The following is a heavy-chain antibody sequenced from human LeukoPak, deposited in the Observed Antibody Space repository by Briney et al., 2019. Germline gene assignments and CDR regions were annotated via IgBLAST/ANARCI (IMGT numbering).Heavy chain of an antibody. CDR1: CGTITCYH. CDR2: IYYSGTT. V-gene: IGHV4-59*12. D-gene: IGHD3-3*01. Sequence: SETLSLTWTVRCGTITCYHWSWIRQPPAKGLVWVCYIYYSGTTNYNPSLNSRVTISVDTSKNQFSLKLSSVPAADTAVYYCARGEFLSLEWPSPHDYYYYMDVWGKGTTVTVSS. J-gene: IGHJ6*03. CDR3: ARGEFLSLEWPSPHDYYYYMDV.